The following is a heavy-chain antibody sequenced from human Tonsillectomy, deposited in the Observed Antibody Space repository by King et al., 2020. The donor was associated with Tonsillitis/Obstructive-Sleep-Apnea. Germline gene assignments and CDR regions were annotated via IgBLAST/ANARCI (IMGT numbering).Heavy chain of an antibody. D-gene: IGHD2-15*01. CDR1: GYTFTGYY. J-gene: IGHJ4*02. CDR2: INPNSGGT. CDR3: ARGEVVVASYYFDY. Sequence: QLVQSGAEVKKPGASVKVSCKASGYTFTGYYMHWVRQATGQGLEWMGWINPNSGGTKYAQKFQGWVTMTRDTSISTAYMELSRLRSDDTAVYYCARGEVVVASYYFDYWGQGTLVTVSS. V-gene: IGHV1-2*04.